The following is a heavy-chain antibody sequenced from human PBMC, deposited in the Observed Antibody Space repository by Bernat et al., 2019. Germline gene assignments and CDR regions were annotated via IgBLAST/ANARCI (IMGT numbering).Heavy chain of an antibody. CDR2: ISAYNGNT. CDR1: GYTFTSYG. V-gene: IGHV1-18*01. J-gene: IGHJ4*02. D-gene: IGHD6-19*01. CDR3: ARHDLFTTVAQHVYID. Sequence: QVQLVQSGAEVKKPGASVKVSCKASGYTFTSYGISWVRQAPGQGLEWMGWISAYNGNTNYAQKLRGRVTMTTDTSTSTAYMELRSLRSDDTAVYYCARHDLFTTVAQHVYIDWGQGTLVTVSS.